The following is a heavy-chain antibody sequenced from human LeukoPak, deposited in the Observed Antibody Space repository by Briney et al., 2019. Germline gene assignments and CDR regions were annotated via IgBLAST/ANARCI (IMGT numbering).Heavy chain of an antibody. CDR3: ARVITKNSSGWKYYYYYYMDV. Sequence: SETLSLTCAVYGGSFSGYYWSWIRQPPGKGLEWIGEINHSGSTNYNPSLKSRITISVDTSKNQFSLKLSSVTAADTAVYYCARVITKNSSGWKYYYYYYMDVWGKGTTVTVSS. D-gene: IGHD6-19*01. V-gene: IGHV4-34*01. J-gene: IGHJ6*03. CDR1: GGSFSGYY. CDR2: INHSGST.